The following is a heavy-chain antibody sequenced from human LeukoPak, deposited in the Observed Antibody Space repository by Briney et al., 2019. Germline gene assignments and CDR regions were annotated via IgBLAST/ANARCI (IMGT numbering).Heavy chain of an antibody. CDR2: IYTSGST. Sequence: SETLSLTCTVSGGSISSGSYYWSWIRQPAEKGLEWIGHIYTSGSTNYNPSLKSRVTISVDTSKNQFSLKLSSVTAADTAVYYCARGGFWSGYYTFDYWGQGTLVTVSS. V-gene: IGHV4-61*09. D-gene: IGHD3-3*01. CDR3: ARGGFWSGYYTFDY. CDR1: GGSISSGSYY. J-gene: IGHJ4*02.